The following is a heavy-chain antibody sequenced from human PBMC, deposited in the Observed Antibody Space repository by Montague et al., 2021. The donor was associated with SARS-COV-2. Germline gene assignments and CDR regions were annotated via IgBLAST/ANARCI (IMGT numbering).Heavy chain of an antibody. CDR3: VRDHPYGGPRGAYDI. J-gene: IGHJ3*02. D-gene: IGHD4-23*01. CDR2: IYDGGAV. CDR1: GGSITGYY. Sequence: SETLSLTCTVSGGSITGYYWSWLRRSPGKGLEWIAYIYDGGAVNYNPSLGSRVTISTDTSTNQLSLKVNSVTAADTAVYYCVRDHPYGGPRGAYDIWGQGTVVTVSS. V-gene: IGHV4-59*01.